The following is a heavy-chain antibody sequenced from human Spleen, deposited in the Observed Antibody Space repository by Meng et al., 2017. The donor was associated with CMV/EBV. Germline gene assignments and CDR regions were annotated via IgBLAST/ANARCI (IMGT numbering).Heavy chain of an antibody. D-gene: IGHD2-2*01. J-gene: IGHJ5*02. CDR2: ISSSSSYI. CDR3: ARDLAMAVPATPWVDWFDP. Sequence: FSSYSMNWVRQAPGKGLEWVSSISSSSSYIYYADSVQGRFTISRDNAKNSLYLQMNSLRAEDTAVYYCARDLAMAVPATPWVDWFDPWGQGTLVTVSS. CDR1: FSSYS. V-gene: IGHV3-21*01.